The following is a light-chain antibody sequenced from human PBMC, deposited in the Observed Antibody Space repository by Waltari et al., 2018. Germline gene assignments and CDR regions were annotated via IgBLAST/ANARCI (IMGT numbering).Light chain of an antibody. CDR2: HAS. CDR3: QKYDFLPAT. V-gene: IGKV3-20*01. Sequence: ENVLTPSPGTLSLSPGARATLPCRASHGVGKSLAWYQQRPGQAPRLLLYHASIRATGIPDRFSGSGFGTDFSLTISRLEPEDFAVYYCQKYDFLPATFGQGTTVEIK. CDR1: HGVGKS. J-gene: IGKJ1*01.